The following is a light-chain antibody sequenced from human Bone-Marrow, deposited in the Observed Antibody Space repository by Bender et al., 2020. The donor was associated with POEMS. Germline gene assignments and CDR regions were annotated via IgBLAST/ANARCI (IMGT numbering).Light chain of an antibody. Sequence: QSDLTQPPSASGSPGQSVTVSCTGTSADVGLYDSVSWYQQHPGKAPKLLIYDVSKRPSGVPDRISGSKSGNTASLTVSGLQTDDEADYYCCSYAGDSGYVFGTGTKVTVL. CDR1: SADVGLYDS. V-gene: IGLV2-8*01. J-gene: IGLJ1*01. CDR3: CSYAGDSGYV. CDR2: DVS.